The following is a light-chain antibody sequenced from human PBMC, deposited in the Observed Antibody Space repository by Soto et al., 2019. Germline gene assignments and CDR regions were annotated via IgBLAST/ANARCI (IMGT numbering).Light chain of an antibody. CDR3: QQRSNWYT. Sequence: EIVLTQSPATLSLSPGERATLSCRASQSVSSYLAWYQQTPGQAPRLLIYDASSRATGIPARFSGSGSGTDFTLTISSLDPEDFAVYYCQQRSNWYTFGQGTKLEIK. V-gene: IGKV3-11*01. CDR2: DAS. CDR1: QSVSSY. J-gene: IGKJ2*01.